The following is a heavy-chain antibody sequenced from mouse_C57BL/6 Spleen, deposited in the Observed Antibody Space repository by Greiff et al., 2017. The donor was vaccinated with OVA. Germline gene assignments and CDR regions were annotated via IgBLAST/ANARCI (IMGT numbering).Heavy chain of an antibody. CDR1: GFNIKDDY. D-gene: IGHD2-3*01. CDR2: IDPENGDT. J-gene: IGHJ3*01. CDR3: TTGGFGYSWFAY. Sequence: VQLQQSGAELVRPGASVKLSCTASGFNIKDDYMHWVKQRPEQGLEWIGWIDPENGDTEYASKFQGKATITADTSSNTAYLQLSSLTSEDTAVYYCTTGGFGYSWFAYWGQGTLVTVSA. V-gene: IGHV14-4*01.